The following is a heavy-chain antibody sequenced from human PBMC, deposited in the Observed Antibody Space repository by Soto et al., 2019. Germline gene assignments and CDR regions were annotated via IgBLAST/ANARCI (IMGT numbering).Heavy chain of an antibody. Sequence: PGGSLRLSCAASGFTFSSYAMSWVRQAPGKGLEWVSAISGSGGSTYYADSVKGRFTISRDNSKNTLYLQMNSLRAEDTAVYYCAKDGEYYYDSSGYQYWGHGTLVTVSS. J-gene: IGHJ1*01. CDR2: ISGSGGST. D-gene: IGHD3-22*01. CDR1: GFTFSSYA. CDR3: AKDGEYYYDSSGYQY. V-gene: IGHV3-23*01.